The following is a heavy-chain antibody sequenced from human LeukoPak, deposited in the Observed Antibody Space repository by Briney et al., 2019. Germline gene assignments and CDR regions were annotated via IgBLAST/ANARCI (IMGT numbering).Heavy chain of an antibody. CDR1: GGSITQTNY. D-gene: IGHD1-26*01. Sequence: SETLSLTCDVSGGSITQTNYWTWVRQPPGKGLEWIEEVNLQGSTNYNPSLMGRVAISVDTSENHVSLQLTSVTAADTAVYYCSRESGPYCPFGHWGQGTLVAVTS. V-gene: IGHV4-4*02. CDR2: VNLQGST. CDR3: SRESGPYCPFGH. J-gene: IGHJ5*02.